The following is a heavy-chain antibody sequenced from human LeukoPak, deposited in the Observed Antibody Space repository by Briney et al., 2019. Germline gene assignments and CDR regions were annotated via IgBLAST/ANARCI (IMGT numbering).Heavy chain of an antibody. V-gene: IGHV1-8*01. J-gene: IGHJ3*02. CDR2: MNPNSGNT. CDR3: AGDSRYSHSAGAFDI. D-gene: IGHD5-12*01. Sequence: ASVKVSCKASGYTFTSYDINWVRQATGQGLEWMGWMNPNSGNTGYAQKFQGRVTMTRNTSISTAYMELSSLRFDDTAVYYCAGDSRYSHSAGAFDIWGQGAKVTVSS. CDR1: GYTFTSYD.